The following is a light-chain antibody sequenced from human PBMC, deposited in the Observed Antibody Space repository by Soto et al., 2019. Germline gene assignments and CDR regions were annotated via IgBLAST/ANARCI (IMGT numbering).Light chain of an antibody. Sequence: QSALTQPRSVSGSPGQSVTIFCTGTSGDVGGYDFVSWYQQNPGKAPSLMIFHVSQRPSGVPDRFSGSKSGNTASLTISGLQAEDEADYYCCSYGGSYTWVFGGGTQLTVL. CDR2: HVS. CDR3: CSYGGSYTWV. J-gene: IGLJ3*02. V-gene: IGLV2-11*01. CDR1: SGDVGGYDF.